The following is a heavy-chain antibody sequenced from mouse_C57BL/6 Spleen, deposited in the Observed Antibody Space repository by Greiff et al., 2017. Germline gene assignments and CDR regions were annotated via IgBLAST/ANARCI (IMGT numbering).Heavy chain of an antibody. D-gene: IGHD2-1*01. V-gene: IGHV1-55*01. CDR3: ARGLLCP. J-gene: IGHJ3*01. CDR2: IYPGSGST. CDR1: GYTFTSYW. Sequence: QVQLKQPGAELVKPGASVKMSCKASGYTFTSYWITWVKQRPGQGLEWVGDIYPGSGSTNYNEKFKSKATLTVDTSSSTAYMQLSSLTSEDSAVYYCARGLLCPWGQGTLVTVSA.